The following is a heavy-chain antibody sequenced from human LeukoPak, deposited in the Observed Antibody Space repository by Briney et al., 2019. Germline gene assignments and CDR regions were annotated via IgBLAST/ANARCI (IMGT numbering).Heavy chain of an antibody. CDR1: GFTFNSYS. CDR2: ISSSSSYI. Sequence: GGSLRLSCAASGFTFNSYSMNGVRQAPVEGLEWVSYISSSSSYIYYADSVKGRFTISRDNAKNSLYLQMNRLRAEDTAVYYCARDPYGGNSIWGQGTLVSVSS. J-gene: IGHJ4*02. D-gene: IGHD4-23*01. V-gene: IGHV3-21*01. CDR3: ARDPYGGNSI.